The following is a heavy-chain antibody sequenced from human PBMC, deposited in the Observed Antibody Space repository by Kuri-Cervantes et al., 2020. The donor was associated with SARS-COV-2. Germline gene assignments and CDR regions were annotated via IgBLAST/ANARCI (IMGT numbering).Heavy chain of an antibody. CDR2: IYYSGST. CDR1: GGSISSYY. J-gene: IGHJ6*02. V-gene: IGHV4-59*01. D-gene: IGHD6-19*01. CDR3: AREGSGWYGEDYYYYGMDV. Sequence: SETLSLTCTVSGGSISSYYWSWIRQPPGKGLEWIGYIYYSGSTNYNPSLKSRVTISGDTSKNQFSLKLSSVTAADTAVYYCAREGSGWYGEDYYYYGMDVWGQGTTVTVSS.